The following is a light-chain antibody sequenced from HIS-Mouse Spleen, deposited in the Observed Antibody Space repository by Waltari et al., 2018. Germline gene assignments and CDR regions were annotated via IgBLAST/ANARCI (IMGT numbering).Light chain of an antibody. CDR2: DDS. V-gene: IGLV3-21*03. Sequence: SYVLTQPPSVSVAPGKTARITRGGNNLGSKSVHWYQQKPGQAPVLVVYDDSDRPPGIPERFSGSNSGNTATLTISRVEAGDEADYYCQVWDSSSDHVVFGGGTKLTVL. CDR3: QVWDSSSDHVV. J-gene: IGLJ2*01. CDR1: NLGSKS.